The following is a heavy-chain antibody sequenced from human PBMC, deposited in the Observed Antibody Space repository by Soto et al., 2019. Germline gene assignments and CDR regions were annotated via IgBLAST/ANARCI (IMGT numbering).Heavy chain of an antibody. D-gene: IGHD6-6*01. Sequence: QVQLLQSGAEVKKPGASVRVSCKASGYSFTRFGISWVRQAPGQGLEWVGRISTYNGNTKYAQKLQGTVTVSTDTSPSTAYMELRSLRSDDTAVYYCARDPQYCTSPQLFDYWGQGTLLTFSS. V-gene: IGHV1-18*01. CDR3: ARDPQYCTSPQLFDY. CDR1: GYSFTRFG. J-gene: IGHJ4*02. CDR2: ISTYNGNT.